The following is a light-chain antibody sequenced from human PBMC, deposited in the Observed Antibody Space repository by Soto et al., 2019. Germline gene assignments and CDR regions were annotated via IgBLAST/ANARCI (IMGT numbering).Light chain of an antibody. V-gene: IGKV3D-20*02. Sequence: IVLTQYQGTLSLSPGERATRSWIASQTFSNSFLSWFQQIPGQAPRLLIYGASMRATGIPDRFSGSGSGTDFTLTISSLEPEDFAVYYCLQRSDWPWTLGQGKRWIS. CDR2: GAS. CDR3: LQRSDWPWT. J-gene: IGKJ1*01. CDR1: QTFSNSF.